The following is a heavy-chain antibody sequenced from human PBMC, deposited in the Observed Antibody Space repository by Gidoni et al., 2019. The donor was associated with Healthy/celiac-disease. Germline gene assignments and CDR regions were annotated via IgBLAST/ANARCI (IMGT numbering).Heavy chain of an antibody. J-gene: IGHJ6*03. CDR2: ISYDGSNK. V-gene: IGHV3-30*18. Sequence: QVQLVEPGGGVVQPGRSLRLACAASGFTFSSYGMHWVRQAPGKGLEWVAVISYDGSNKYYADSVKGRFTISRDNSKNTLYLQMNSLRAEDTAVYYCAKDGSSWYYYYYMDVWGKGTTVTVSS. D-gene: IGHD6-13*01. CDR1: GFTFSSYG. CDR3: AKDGSSWYYYYYMDV.